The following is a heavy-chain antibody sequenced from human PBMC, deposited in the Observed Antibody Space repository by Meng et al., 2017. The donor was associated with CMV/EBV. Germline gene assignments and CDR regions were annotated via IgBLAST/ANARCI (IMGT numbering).Heavy chain of an antibody. V-gene: IGHV3-23*01. CDR3: AKEGSSSLGGAFDI. CDR2: ISGSGGST. J-gene: IGHJ3*02. D-gene: IGHD6-6*01. Sequence: GESLKISCAASGFTFSSYAMSWVRQAPGKGLEWVSAISGSGGSTYYADSVKGRLTISRDNSKNTLYLQMNSLRAEDTAVYYCAKEGSSSLGGAFDIWGQGTMVTVSS. CDR1: GFTFSSYA.